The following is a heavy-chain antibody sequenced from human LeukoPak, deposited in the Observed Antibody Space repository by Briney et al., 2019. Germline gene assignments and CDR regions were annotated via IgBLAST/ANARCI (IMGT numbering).Heavy chain of an antibody. CDR1: GSSITSVSHY. J-gene: IGHJ4*02. V-gene: IGHV4-39*01. Sequence: SETLSLTCTISGSSITSVSHYWGWIRQPPGEGLEWIGDIYYTGSTYYSPSLRSRVTMSVHTSENQFSLRLNSVTAVDTAVYYCARRWGNIVGVTYEYWGQGTLVTVS. CDR3: ARRWGNIVGVTYEY. D-gene: IGHD3-16*01. CDR2: IYYTGST.